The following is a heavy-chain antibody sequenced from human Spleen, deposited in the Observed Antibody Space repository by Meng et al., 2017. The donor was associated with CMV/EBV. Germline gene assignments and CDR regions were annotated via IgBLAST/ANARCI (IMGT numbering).Heavy chain of an antibody. CDR2: VKSSGGRT. D-gene: IGHD1-26*01. Sequence: ASGFPFSSHWMRWVRQAPGKGLVWVSRVKSSGGRTNYADSVKGRFAISRDNAKNTLYLQMSSLRVDDTAIYFCVRDSIEGATLFDYWGPGTLVTVSS. J-gene: IGHJ4*02. CDR3: VRDSIEGATLFDY. V-gene: IGHV3-74*01. CDR1: GFPFSSHW.